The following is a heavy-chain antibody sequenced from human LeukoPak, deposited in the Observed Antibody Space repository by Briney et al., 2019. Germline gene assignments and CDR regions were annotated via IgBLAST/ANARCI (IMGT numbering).Heavy chain of an antibody. Sequence: SETLSLTCTVSGGSISSGGYYWRWIRQHPGKGLEWIEYIYYSGRTYYNPSLKSRVTISVDTSKNQFSLKLSSVTAADTAVYYCARALLWFGELSTVDYWGQGTLVTVSS. CDR2: IYYSGRT. V-gene: IGHV4-31*03. CDR1: GGSISSGGYY. D-gene: IGHD3-10*01. CDR3: ARALLWFGELSTVDY. J-gene: IGHJ4*02.